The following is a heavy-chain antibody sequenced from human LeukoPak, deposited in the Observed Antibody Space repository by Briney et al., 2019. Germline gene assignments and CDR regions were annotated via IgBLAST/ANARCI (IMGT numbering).Heavy chain of an antibody. CDR1: GLTFSSYG. Sequence: PGGSLRLSCAASGLTFSSYGMNWVRQAPGKGLEWVSYISSSSSIISYADSVKGRFTISRDNAKNSLYLQMNSLRDEDTAVYYCARTVIAVAANWFDPWGQGTLVTVSS. V-gene: IGHV3-48*02. D-gene: IGHD6-19*01. J-gene: IGHJ5*02. CDR2: ISSSSSII. CDR3: ARTVIAVAANWFDP.